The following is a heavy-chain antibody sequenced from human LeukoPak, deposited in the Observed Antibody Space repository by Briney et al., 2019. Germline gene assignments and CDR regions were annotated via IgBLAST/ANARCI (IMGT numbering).Heavy chain of an antibody. Sequence: GGSLRLSCAASGFTFSSYGMHWVRQAPGKGLEWVAVISYDGSNKYYADSVKGRFTISRDNSKNTLYLQMNSLRAEDTAVYYCAKEVATNSWQYFDYWGQGTLVTVSS. J-gene: IGHJ4*02. CDR2: ISYDGSNK. CDR3: AKEVATNSWQYFDY. V-gene: IGHV3-30*18. CDR1: GFTFSSYG. D-gene: IGHD5-12*01.